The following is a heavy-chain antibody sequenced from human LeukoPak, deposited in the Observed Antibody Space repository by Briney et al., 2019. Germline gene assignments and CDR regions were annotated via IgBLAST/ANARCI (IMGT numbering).Heavy chain of an antibody. J-gene: IGHJ6*03. Sequence: SETLSLTCAVSGYSISSGYYWGWIRQSPGKGLEWIGSIYYSGTTYYNPSLKSRVTISVDTSKNQFSLKLDSVTAADTAVYYCARRHGNYYMDVWGKGTTVTVSS. CDR2: IYYSGTT. CDR1: GYSISSGYY. V-gene: IGHV4-38-2*01. CDR3: ARRHGNYYMDV.